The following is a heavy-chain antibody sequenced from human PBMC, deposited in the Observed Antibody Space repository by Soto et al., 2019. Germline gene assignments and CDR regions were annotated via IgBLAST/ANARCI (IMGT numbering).Heavy chain of an antibody. Sequence: ASETLSLTCAVSGGSSISGGYSWGWIRQPPGKGLEWIGSIYYSGSTYYNPSLKSRVTISVDTSKNQFSLKLSSVTAADTAVYYCARPPSGVTTGGDYWGQGTLVTVS. CDR2: IYYSGST. V-gene: IGHV4-30-2*03. J-gene: IGHJ4*02. CDR3: ARPPSGVTTGGDY. CDR1: GGSSISGGYS. D-gene: IGHD4-17*01.